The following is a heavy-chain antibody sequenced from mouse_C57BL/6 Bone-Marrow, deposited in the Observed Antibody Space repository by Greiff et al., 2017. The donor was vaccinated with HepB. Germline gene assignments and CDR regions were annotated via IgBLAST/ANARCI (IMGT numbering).Heavy chain of an antibody. CDR3: AKEGWAYWYFDV. CDR1: GYTFTSYW. J-gene: IGHJ1*03. Sequence: QVQLQQPGAELVKPGASVKLSCKASGYTFTSYWMQWVKQRPGQGLEWIGEIDPSDSYTNYNQKFKGKATLTVATSSSTAYMQLSSLTSRDSAVYYCAKEGWAYWYFDVWGTGTTVTVSS. CDR2: IDPSDSYT. V-gene: IGHV1-50*01. D-gene: IGHD2-3*01.